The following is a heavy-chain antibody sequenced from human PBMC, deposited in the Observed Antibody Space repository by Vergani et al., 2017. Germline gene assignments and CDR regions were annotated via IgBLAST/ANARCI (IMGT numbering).Heavy chain of an antibody. J-gene: IGHJ3*02. CDR2: INPNSVGT. Sequence: QVQLVESGAEVKKPGASVKVSCKASGYTFTGYYMHWVRQAPGQGLEWMGWINPNSVGTNYAQKFQGWVTMTRDTSISTAYMELSRLRSDDTAVYYCARDGDYYAFDIWGQGTMVTVSS. V-gene: IGHV1-2*04. D-gene: IGHD4-17*01. CDR3: ARDGDYYAFDI. CDR1: GYTFTGYY.